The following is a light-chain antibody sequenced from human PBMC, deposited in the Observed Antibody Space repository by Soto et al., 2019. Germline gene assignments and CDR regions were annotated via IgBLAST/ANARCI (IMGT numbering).Light chain of an antibody. V-gene: IGKV1-27*01. J-gene: IGKJ1*01. CDR1: QGISNS. CDR2: AAS. Sequence: DIQRTQSPSSLSASVGDRVIITCRASQGISNSLAWYQQKPGKVPKLLIYAASTLQSGVPSRFSGSGSGTDFTLTISSLQPEDVATYYCQNYNSDPKTFGQGTKVEIK. CDR3: QNYNSDPKT.